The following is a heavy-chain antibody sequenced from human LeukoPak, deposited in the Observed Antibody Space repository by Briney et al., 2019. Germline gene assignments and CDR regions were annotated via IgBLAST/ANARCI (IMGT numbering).Heavy chain of an antibody. CDR3: ARGLVVVPAAIGWFDY. Sequence: VASVKVSCKASGGTFSSYAISWVRQAPGQGLEWMGGIIPIFGTANYAQKFQGRVTITADESTSTAYMEPSSLRSEDTAVYYCARGLVVVPAAIGWFDYWAREPWSPSPQ. CDR1: GGTFSSYA. CDR2: IIPIFGTA. V-gene: IGHV1-69*01. D-gene: IGHD2-2*02. J-gene: IGHJ4*02.